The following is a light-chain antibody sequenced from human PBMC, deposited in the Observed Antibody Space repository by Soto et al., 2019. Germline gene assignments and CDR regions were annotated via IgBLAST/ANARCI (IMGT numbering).Light chain of an antibody. J-gene: IGKJ3*01. CDR2: WAS. V-gene: IGKV4-1*01. CDR1: RSLSYNSNNRTR. Sequence: DIVMTQSPDSLAVSLGERATISCRSSRSLSYNSNNRTRLAWYQQRPGQSPKLLIYWASTRESGVPDRFSGSGFGTDFTLTISSLQAADVAVYYCQQYYIPPLTFGPGTKVDLK. CDR3: QQYYIPPLT.